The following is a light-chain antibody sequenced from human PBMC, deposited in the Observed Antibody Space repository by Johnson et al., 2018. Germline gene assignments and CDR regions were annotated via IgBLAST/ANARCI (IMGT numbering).Light chain of an antibody. Sequence: QSVLTQPPSVSAAPGQKVTISCSGSSYNIGNNYVSWYQQLPGTAPKLLIYENNKRPPGIPDRFSGSKSGTSATLGITGLQTGDEADYYCGTWDGSLRAGNVVGTGTKVPVL. V-gene: IGLV1-51*02. J-gene: IGLJ1*01. CDR2: ENN. CDR1: SYNIGNNY. CDR3: GTWDGSLRAGNV.